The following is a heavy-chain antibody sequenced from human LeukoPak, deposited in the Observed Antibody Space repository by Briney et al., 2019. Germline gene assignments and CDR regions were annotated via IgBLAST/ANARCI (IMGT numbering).Heavy chain of an antibody. CDR1: GGSISSSSYY. J-gene: IGHJ6*02. V-gene: IGHV4-61*02. CDR3: ARVSPSGVWDV. CDR2: IYTSGST. Sequence: SETLSLTCTVSGGSISSSSYYWSWIRQPAGKGLEWIGRIYTSGSTNYNPSLNSRVTISIDTSKNQLSLSLSSVTAADTAVYYCARVSPSGVWDVWGQGTTVTVSS. D-gene: IGHD3-10*01.